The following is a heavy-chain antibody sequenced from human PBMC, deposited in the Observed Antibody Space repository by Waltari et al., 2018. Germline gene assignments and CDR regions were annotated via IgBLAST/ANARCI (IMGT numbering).Heavy chain of an antibody. V-gene: IGHV3-74*01. CDR1: GFTFSNRW. CDR2: INKDGSSI. D-gene: IGHD2-15*01. CDR3: AREGPQLSDYMDV. Sequence: EVQLVESGGRLVPPGGSLRISCAVSGFTFSNRWMHWVRQAPGKGLVWVSRINKDGSSISYGYSVEGRFTISRDNAKKTLYLQMNSLRAEDTGVYYCAREGPQLSDYMDVWGKGTTVNVSS. J-gene: IGHJ6*03.